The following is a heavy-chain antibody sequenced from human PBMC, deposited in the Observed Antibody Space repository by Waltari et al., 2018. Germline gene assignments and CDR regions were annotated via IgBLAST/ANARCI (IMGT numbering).Heavy chain of an antibody. J-gene: IGHJ3*01. D-gene: IGHD5-12*01. Sequence: EVQLVESGGDMVQPGRSLRLSCTGSGFTFRNHALIWVRQAPGKGLEWVGFIRSNDYTGGTSFAASVGGRFTISRDDSKRTAYLQMNALQTDDSATYYCTREDDGNDSGAFDLWGQGTLVTVSS. CDR1: GFTFRNHA. CDR2: IRSNDYTGGT. CDR3: TREDDGNDSGAFDL. V-gene: IGHV3-49*04.